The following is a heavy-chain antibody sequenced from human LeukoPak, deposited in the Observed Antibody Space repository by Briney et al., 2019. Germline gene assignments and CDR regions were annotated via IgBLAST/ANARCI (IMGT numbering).Heavy chain of an antibody. J-gene: IGHJ4*02. V-gene: IGHV3-23*01. CDR3: ATSYSSSSGPFDS. CDR1: RFTFKDYA. D-gene: IGHD6-6*01. Sequence: GSLRLSCAASRFTFKDYAMNWVRQAPGKGLEWVSTISGSGTGTYYADSVKGRFTISRDNSRNTLHLQMDSLRADDTAVYYCATSYSSSSGPFDSWGQGTLVTVSS. CDR2: ISGSGTGT.